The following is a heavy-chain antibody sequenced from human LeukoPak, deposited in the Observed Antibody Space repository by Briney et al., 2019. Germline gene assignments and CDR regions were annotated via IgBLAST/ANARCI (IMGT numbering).Heavy chain of an antibody. J-gene: IGHJ4*02. CDR1: GYTFTNYY. CDR2: INPKSGGT. CDR3: VPSANYYYFDY. Sequence: GASVKVSCKTSGYTFTNYYMHWARQGPGLGFEWLGWINPKSGGTSYPQKFQGRLTMTRDTSISTAYMELSRLGSDDTAVYYCVPSANYYYFDYWGQGTLVTVSS. D-gene: IGHD4/OR15-4a*01. V-gene: IGHV1-2*02.